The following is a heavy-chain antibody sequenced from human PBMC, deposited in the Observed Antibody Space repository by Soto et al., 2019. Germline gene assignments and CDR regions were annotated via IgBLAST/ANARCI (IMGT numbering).Heavy chain of an antibody. V-gene: IGHV4-39*01. J-gene: IGHJ4*02. Sequence: QLQLQESGPGLVKPSETLSLTCTVSGGSISSSSYYWAWIRQPPGKGLEWIGSVYYSGNTYYGPSLKGRVTLSLDTSQNQFSLKVRSVTAADTAVYYCASHPNSGWLGYWGQGILVTVSS. CDR3: ASHPNSGWLGY. CDR2: VYYSGNT. D-gene: IGHD5-12*01. CDR1: GGSISSSSYY.